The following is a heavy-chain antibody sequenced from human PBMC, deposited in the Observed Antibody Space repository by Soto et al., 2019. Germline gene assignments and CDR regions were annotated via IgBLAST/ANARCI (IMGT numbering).Heavy chain of an antibody. V-gene: IGHV2-5*02. Sequence: QITLKESGPTLLKPTQTLTLTCTYSGFSLRTTGVGVGWIRQPPGKALEWLGVIYWDDDKRYSPSLESRLTFTSDISKSQVVLTMTNMAPVDTATYFCAHTWGLPFDYWGQGALVIVSS. D-gene: IGHD7-27*01. J-gene: IGHJ4*02. CDR1: GFSLRTTGVG. CDR2: IYWDDDK. CDR3: AHTWGLPFDY.